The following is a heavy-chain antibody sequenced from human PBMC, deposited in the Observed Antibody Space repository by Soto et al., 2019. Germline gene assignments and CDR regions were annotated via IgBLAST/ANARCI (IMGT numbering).Heavy chain of an antibody. J-gene: IGHJ4*02. CDR1: GFTFDDYA. Sequence: DVQLVESGGVVVQPGGSLRLSCAASGFTFDDYAMHWVRQAPGKGLEWVSLISWDGGSTYYADSVKGRFTISRDNSKNYLYLQMNSLRAEDTALYYCAKDINDSSGYYLDYWGQGTLVTVSS. CDR3: AKDINDSSGYYLDY. D-gene: IGHD3-22*01. CDR2: ISWDGGST. V-gene: IGHV3-43D*04.